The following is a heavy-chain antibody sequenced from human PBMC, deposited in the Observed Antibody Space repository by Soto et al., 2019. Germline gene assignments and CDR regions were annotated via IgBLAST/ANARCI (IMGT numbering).Heavy chain of an antibody. D-gene: IGHD3-9*01. CDR3: ITDESYDILTGYYYGMDV. J-gene: IGHJ6*02. CDR2: IKSKTDGGTT. CDR1: GFTFSNAW. V-gene: IGHV3-15*01. Sequence: GGSLRLSCAASGFTFSNAWMSWVRQAPGKGLEWVGRIKSKTDGGTTDYAAPVKGRFTISRDDSKNTLYLQMNSLKTEDTAVYYFITDESYDILTGYYYGMDVWGQGTTVTVSS.